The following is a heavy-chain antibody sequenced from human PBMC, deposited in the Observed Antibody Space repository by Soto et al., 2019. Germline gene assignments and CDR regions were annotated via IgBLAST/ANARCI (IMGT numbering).Heavy chain of an antibody. Sequence: GGSLRLSCAASGFTFSSYGMHWVRQAPGKGLEWVAVIWYDGSNKYYADSVKGRFTISRDNSKNTLYLQMNSLRAEDTAVYYCARDLSTVTTSLPGWFDPWGQGTLVTVSS. CDR2: IWYDGSNK. V-gene: IGHV3-33*01. CDR1: GFTFSSYG. J-gene: IGHJ5*02. CDR3: ARDLSTVTTSLPGWFDP. D-gene: IGHD4-17*01.